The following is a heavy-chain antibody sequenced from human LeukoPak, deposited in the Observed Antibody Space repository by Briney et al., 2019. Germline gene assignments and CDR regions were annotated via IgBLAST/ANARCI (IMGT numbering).Heavy chain of an antibody. J-gene: IGHJ4*02. D-gene: IGHD2-2*01. V-gene: IGHV4-34*01. CDR2: INHRGST. Sequence: SETLSLTCAVYGGSFSGYYWSWIRQPPGKGLEWIGEINHRGSTNYNPSLKSRVTISVDTSKNQFSLKLSSVTAADTAVYYCARGGDIVVVPAAIQGYYFDYWGQGTLVTVSS. CDR3: ARGGDIVVVPAAIQGYYFDY. CDR1: GGSFSGYY.